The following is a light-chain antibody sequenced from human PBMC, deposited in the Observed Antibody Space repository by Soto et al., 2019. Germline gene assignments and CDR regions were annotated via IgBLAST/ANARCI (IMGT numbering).Light chain of an antibody. CDR2: DAT. J-gene: IGKJ5*01. CDR3: QQYNRLIT. V-gene: IGKV1-5*01. Sequence: IQMTQYPAILSASVGDSVTITCRASQTSDSWVAWYQLIPGKASKLLVYDATSLESGVSSRFSGSGYGTDFTLSINNLQPDDFATYYCQQYNRLITFGQGTRLEI. CDR1: QTSDSW.